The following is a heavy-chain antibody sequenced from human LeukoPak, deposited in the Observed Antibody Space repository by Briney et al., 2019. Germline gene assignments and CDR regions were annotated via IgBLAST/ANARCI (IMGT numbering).Heavy chain of an antibody. CDR2: ISGSGGST. CDR1: GFTFSSYA. Sequence: GGSLRLSCAASGFTFSSYAMSWVRQAPGKGLEWVTAISGSGGSTYYADSVKGRFTISRDNSKNTLYLQMNSLRAEDTAVYYCAKESWRRLGELLSDYWGQGTLVTVSS. D-gene: IGHD3-16*01. CDR3: AKESWRRLGELLSDY. V-gene: IGHV3-23*01. J-gene: IGHJ4*02.